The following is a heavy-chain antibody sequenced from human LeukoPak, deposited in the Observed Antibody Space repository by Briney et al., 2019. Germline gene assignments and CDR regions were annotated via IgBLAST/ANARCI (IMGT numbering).Heavy chain of an antibody. J-gene: IGHJ4*02. CDR1: GYTFTGYY. CDR3: ARDRRLYCSSTSCSPLGY. Sequence: ASVKVSCKAPGYTFTGYYMHWVRQAPGQGLEWMGWINLNSGGTNYAQKFQGRVTMTRDTSISTAYMELSRLRSDDTAVYYCARDRRLYCSSTSCSPLGYWGQGTLVTVSS. D-gene: IGHD2-2*01. CDR2: INLNSGGT. V-gene: IGHV1-2*02.